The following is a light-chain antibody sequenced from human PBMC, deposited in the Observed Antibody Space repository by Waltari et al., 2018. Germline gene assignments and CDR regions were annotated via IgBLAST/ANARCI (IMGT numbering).Light chain of an antibody. J-gene: IGKJ1*01. CDR1: QSVSSY. CDR2: DAS. V-gene: IGKV3-11*01. Sequence: EIVLTQSPATLSLSPGERATLSCRASQSVSSYLAWYQQKPGQAPGLLIHDASNRATGIPARFSGSGSGTDFTLIISSLEPEDSAIYYCQQRSKRPSFGQGTKVEIK. CDR3: QQRSKRPS.